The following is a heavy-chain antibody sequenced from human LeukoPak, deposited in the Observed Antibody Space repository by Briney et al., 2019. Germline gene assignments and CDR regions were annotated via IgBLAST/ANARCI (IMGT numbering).Heavy chain of an antibody. CDR3: ARGFYGDSVDWYFDL. CDR2: LSSSSSTK. Sequence: GGSLRLSCAASGFTFRSYSMNWVRQAPGKGLEWISYLSSSSSTKYYADSVKGRFTISRDNAKNSLYLQMSSLRDGDTAVYYCARGFYGDSVDWYFDLWGRGTLVTVSS. D-gene: IGHD4-17*01. CDR1: GFTFRSYS. V-gene: IGHV3-48*02. J-gene: IGHJ2*01.